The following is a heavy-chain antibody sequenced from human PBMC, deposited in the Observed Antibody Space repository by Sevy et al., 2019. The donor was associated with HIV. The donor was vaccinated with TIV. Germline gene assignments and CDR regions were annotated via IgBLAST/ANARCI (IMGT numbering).Heavy chain of an antibody. CDR1: GFTFRSYT. V-gene: IGHV3-53*01. J-gene: IGHJ6*02. D-gene: IGHD2-2*01. CDR3: ARIKGASSSYAMDV. CDR2: IYSAGTT. Sequence: GGSLRLSCVASGFTFRSYTMKWVRQAPGKGLEWVSLIYSAGTTFYSDSVKGRFTISRDNSNNTLDLQMNSLRAEDTAIYYCARIKGASSSYAMDVWGQGTTVTVSS.